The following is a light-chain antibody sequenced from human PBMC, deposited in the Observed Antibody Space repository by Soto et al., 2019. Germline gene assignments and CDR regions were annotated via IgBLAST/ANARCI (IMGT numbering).Light chain of an antibody. V-gene: IGKV3-15*01. CDR1: QGIGDT. CDR2: DTS. Sequence: EIVMTQSPATLSVSPGEEATLSCRASQGIGDTLAWYQQKPGQTPRLLLYDTSIRATGVPARFNGSRSGAEFTLTISSLQSEDFAVYYCQHYVTWPLTFGGGTKGE. CDR3: QHYVTWPLT. J-gene: IGKJ4*01.